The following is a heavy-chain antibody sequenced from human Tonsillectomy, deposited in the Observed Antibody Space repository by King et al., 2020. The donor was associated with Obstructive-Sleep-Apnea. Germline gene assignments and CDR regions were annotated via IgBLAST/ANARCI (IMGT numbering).Heavy chain of an antibody. CDR3: ARGNYYDSSGYYHRGEWFDP. CDR2: VYYSGRT. J-gene: IGHJ5*02. CDR1: GGYITSGDYY. Sequence: VQLQESGPGLVKPSQTLSLTCTVSGGYITSGDYYWSWIRQPPGKGLEWIGYVYYSGRTSSNPSLKSRVTISVDTSKTQFSLKLGSGIAADTAVYYCARGNYYDSSGYYHRGEWFDPWGQGTLVTVSS. D-gene: IGHD3-22*01. V-gene: IGHV4-30-4*01.